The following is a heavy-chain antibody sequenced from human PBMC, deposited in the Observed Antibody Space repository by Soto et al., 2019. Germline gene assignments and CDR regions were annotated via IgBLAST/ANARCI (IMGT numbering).Heavy chain of an antibody. CDR2: IKSKTDGGTT. CDR3: TTALRFLGWPDY. V-gene: IGHV3-15*01. CDR1: GFPFSNAW. Sequence: EVHLVESGGGLVEPGGSLRLSCAASGFPFSNAWMSWVRQAPGKGLEWVGRIKSKTDGGTTDYAAPVKGRFTISRDDSKNMLYLQMNSLKSEDTAVYYCTTALRFLGWPDYWGQGTRGTVSS. J-gene: IGHJ4*02. D-gene: IGHD3-3*01.